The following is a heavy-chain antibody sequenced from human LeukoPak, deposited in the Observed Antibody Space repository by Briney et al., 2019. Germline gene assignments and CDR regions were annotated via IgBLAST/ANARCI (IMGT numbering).Heavy chain of an antibody. CDR2: IRYGSTDK. CDR3: AKDKDNYCGGDCQGFDS. D-gene: IGHD2-21*02. J-gene: IGHJ4*02. CDR1: DFTFSIYG. Sequence: GGSLRLSCAASDFTFSIYGMHWVRQAPGKGLEWVAFIRYGSTDKFYADSVKGRFTISRDSSKNTLFLQMNSLRAEDTAFYYCAKDKDNYCGGDCQGFDSWGQGTLVTVSS. V-gene: IGHV3-30*02.